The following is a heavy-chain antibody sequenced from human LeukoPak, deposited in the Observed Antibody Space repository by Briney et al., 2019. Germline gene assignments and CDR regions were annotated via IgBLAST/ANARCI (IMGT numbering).Heavy chain of an antibody. Sequence: PGGSLRLSCAASGNYWMHWVRQAPGKGLERVAVISYDGSNKYYADSVKGRFTISRDNSKNTLYLQMNSLRAEDTAVYYCARDYDILTGSMDVWGQGTTVTVSS. V-gene: IGHV3-30-3*01. CDR1: GNYW. J-gene: IGHJ6*02. CDR2: ISYDGSNK. CDR3: ARDYDILTGSMDV. D-gene: IGHD3-9*01.